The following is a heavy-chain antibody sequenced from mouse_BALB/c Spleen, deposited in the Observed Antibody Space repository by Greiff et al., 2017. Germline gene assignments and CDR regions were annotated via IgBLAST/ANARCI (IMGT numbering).Heavy chain of an antibody. V-gene: IGHV1-5*01. D-gene: IGHD3-1*01. CDR2: IYPGNSDT. Sequence: VQLQQSGTVLARPGASVKMSCKASGYTFTSYWMHWVKQRPGQGLEWIGAIYPGNSDTSYNQKFKGKAKLTAVTSTSTAYMELSSLTNEDSAVYYCTRVPPGGLPYFDVWGAGTTVTVSS. CDR1: GYTFTSYW. J-gene: IGHJ1*01. CDR3: TRVPPGGLPYFDV.